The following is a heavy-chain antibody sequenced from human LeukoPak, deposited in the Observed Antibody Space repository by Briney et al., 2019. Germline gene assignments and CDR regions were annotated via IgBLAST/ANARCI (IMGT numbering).Heavy chain of an antibody. CDR2: INPNSDGT. CDR3: ARVLRDWYFDL. CDR1: GYSFTGYY. Sequence: ASVKVSCKASGYSFTGYYIHWVRQAPGQGLEWMGWINPNSDGTKYAQKFQGRVTMTRDTSISTAYMELSRLTSDDTAVFYCARVLRDWYFDLWGRGTLVTVSS. J-gene: IGHJ2*01. V-gene: IGHV1-2*02.